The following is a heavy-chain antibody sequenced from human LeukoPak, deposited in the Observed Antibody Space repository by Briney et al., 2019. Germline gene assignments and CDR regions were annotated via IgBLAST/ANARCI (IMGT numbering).Heavy chain of an antibody. CDR2: INADNGDT. V-gene: IGHV1-3*01. CDR1: GYPFTSYA. J-gene: IGHJ3*02. Sequence: ASVKVSCKASGYPFTSYAMYWVRQAPGQRLEWMGWINADNGDTRYSQKLQGRVIMTGDTSASTTYMELSSLRSEDTAVYYCASDAFDIWGQGAMVAVSS. CDR3: ASDAFDI.